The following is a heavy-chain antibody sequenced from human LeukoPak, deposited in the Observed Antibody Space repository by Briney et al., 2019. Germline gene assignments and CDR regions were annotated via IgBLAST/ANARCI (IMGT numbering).Heavy chain of an antibody. D-gene: IGHD3-3*01. CDR3: ASCRGSSYDFCSGYD. CDR2: IYRGGST. Sequence: GALRLSCAASGFTFSRYPMSWVRQTPEKGLEWVSVIYRGGSTYHADSVKGRFTISRDTSKNTLYLQMNSLRAEDTAVYYCASCRGSSYDFCSGYDWGQGTLVTVSS. J-gene: IGHJ4*02. CDR1: GFTFSRYP. V-gene: IGHV3-66*02.